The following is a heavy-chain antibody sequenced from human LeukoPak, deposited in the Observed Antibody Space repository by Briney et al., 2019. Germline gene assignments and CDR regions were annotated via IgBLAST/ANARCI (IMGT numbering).Heavy chain of an antibody. J-gene: IGHJ4*02. D-gene: IGHD4-17*01. V-gene: IGHV4-59*01. CDR1: GGSISSYY. CDR3: ARDRYGETFDY. Sequence: PSETLSLTCTVSGGSISSYYWSWIRQPPGKGLEWIGYIYYSGSTNCNPSLKSRVTISVDTSKNQFSLKLSSVTAADTAVYYCARDRYGETFDYWGQGTLVTVSS. CDR2: IYYSGST.